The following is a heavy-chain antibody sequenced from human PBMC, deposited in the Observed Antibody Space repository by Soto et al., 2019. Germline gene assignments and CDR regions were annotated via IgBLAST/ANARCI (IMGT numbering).Heavy chain of an antibody. J-gene: IGHJ6*02. CDR3: ARFYYDSSGYLPSPYYYYYGMDV. CDR1: GFTFRNHG. CDR2: ISGSGGST. Sequence: GGSLRLSCAASGFTFRNHGMHWVRQAPGKGLEWVAVISGSGGSTYYADSVKGRFTISRDNSQNTVYLQMNSLRAEDTAVYYCARFYYDSSGYLPSPYYYYYGMDVWGQGTTVTVSS. D-gene: IGHD3-22*01. V-gene: IGHV3-23*01.